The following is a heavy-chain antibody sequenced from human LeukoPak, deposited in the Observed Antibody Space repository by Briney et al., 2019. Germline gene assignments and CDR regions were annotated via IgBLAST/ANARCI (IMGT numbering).Heavy chain of an antibody. D-gene: IGHD3-22*01. V-gene: IGHV4-30-2*01. CDR2: IYHSGST. CDR3: ARGTYYYDSSGYYFDY. J-gene: IGHJ4*02. Sequence: LRLSCAASGFTFSSYWMSWIRQPPGKGLEWIGYIYHSGSTYYNPSLKSRVTISVDRSKNQFSLKLSSVTAADTAVYYCARGTYYYDSSGYYFDYWGQGTLVTVSS. CDR1: GFTFSSYW.